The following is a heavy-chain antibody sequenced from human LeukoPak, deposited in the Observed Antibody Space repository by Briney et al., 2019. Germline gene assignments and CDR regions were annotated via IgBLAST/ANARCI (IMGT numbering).Heavy chain of an antibody. CDR3: ATRSNITMVRGVLPYYYYYMDV. Sequence: ASVKVSCKASGYTFTSYDINWVQQATGQGLEWMGWMNPNSGNTGYAQKFQGRVTMTRNTSISTAYMELSSLRSEDTAVYYCATRSNITMVRGVLPYYYYYMDVWGKGTTVTISS. D-gene: IGHD3-10*01. V-gene: IGHV1-8*01. J-gene: IGHJ6*03. CDR1: GYTFTSYD. CDR2: MNPNSGNT.